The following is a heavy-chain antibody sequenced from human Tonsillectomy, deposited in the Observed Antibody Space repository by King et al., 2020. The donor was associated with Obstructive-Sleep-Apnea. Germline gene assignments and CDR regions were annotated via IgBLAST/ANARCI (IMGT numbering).Heavy chain of an antibody. J-gene: IGHJ4*02. D-gene: IGHD1-26*01. CDR1: GYSISSGYY. CDR3: ARDRPSGSYSY. CDR2: IYHSGST. V-gene: IGHV4-38-2*02. Sequence: VQLQESGPGLVKPSETLSLTCTVSGYSISSGYYWGWIRQPPGKGLEWIGTIYHSGSTYYNPSLKSRVTISRDTSKNQISLKRSSVTAADTAVYYCARDRPSGSYSYWGQGTLVTVSS.